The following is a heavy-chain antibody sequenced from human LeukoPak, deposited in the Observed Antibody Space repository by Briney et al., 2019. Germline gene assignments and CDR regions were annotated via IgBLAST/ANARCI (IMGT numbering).Heavy chain of an antibody. J-gene: IGHJ4*02. V-gene: IGHV3-74*01. D-gene: IGHD1-26*01. Sequence: TGRSLRLSCAASGIAFSTYWMRWVRQAPGNGLVWISRISTDGSNTIYADSVKGRFIVFRDNAENTLYLQMDNLRAEDTAMYYCATGRGTPLGFWGQGALVTVSS. CDR2: ISTDGSNT. CDR1: GIAFSTYW. CDR3: ATGRGTPLGF.